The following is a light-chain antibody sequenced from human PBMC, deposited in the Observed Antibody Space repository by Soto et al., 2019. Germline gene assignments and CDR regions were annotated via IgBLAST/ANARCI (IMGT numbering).Light chain of an antibody. CDR1: QSVSSNH. J-gene: IGKJ1*01. Sequence: DIVLTQSPDTLSLSPGERATLSCRASQSVSSNHLAWYQQKPGQPPKLLIYWASTRASGVPDRFSGSGSGTDFTLTISSLQAEDVAVYYCQQYYSTPRTFGQGTKVEIK. CDR2: WAS. CDR3: QQYYSTPRT. V-gene: IGKV4-1*01.